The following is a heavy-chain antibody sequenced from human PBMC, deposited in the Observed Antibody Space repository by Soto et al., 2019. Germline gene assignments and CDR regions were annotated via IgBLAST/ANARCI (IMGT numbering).Heavy chain of an antibody. Sequence: GGSLRLSCAASGFTFSSYGMHWVRQAPGKGLEWVAVISYDGSNKYYADSVKGRFTTSRDNSKNTLYLQMNSLRAEDTAVYYCAKEMIAVAGLYYYYGMDVWGQGTTVTVSS. CDR2: ISYDGSNK. CDR1: GFTFSSYG. V-gene: IGHV3-30*18. J-gene: IGHJ6*02. CDR3: AKEMIAVAGLYYYYGMDV. D-gene: IGHD6-19*01.